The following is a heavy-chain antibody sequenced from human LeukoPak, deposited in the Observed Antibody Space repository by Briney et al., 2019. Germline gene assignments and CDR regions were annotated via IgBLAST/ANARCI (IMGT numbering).Heavy chain of an antibody. CDR3: AKETVVVITSPTYFDY. V-gene: IGHV3-23*01. Sequence: GGSLRLSCAASGFTFSSYVMSWVRQAPGKGLEWVSAISGPGGSTYYADSVKGRFTISRDNSKNTLYLQMNSLRAEDTAVYYCAKETVVVITSPTYFDYWGQGTLVTVSS. CDR1: GFTFSSYV. D-gene: IGHD3-22*01. CDR2: ISGPGGST. J-gene: IGHJ4*02.